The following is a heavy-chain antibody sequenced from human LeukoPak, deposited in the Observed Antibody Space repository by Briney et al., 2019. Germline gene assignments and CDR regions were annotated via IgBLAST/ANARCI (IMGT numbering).Heavy chain of an antibody. Sequence: SETLSLTCTVSGGSISSYYWSWIRQPPGKGLERIGYIYYSGSTNYNPSLKSRVTISVDTSKNQFSLKLSSVTAADTAVYYCASTLVAAAGTKWAAFDIWGQGTMVTVSS. CDR3: ASTLVAAAGTKWAAFDI. V-gene: IGHV4-59*01. CDR1: GGSISSYY. J-gene: IGHJ3*02. CDR2: IYYSGST. D-gene: IGHD6-13*01.